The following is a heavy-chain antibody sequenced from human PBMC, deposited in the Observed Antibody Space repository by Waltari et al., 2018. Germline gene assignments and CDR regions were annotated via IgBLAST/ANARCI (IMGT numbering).Heavy chain of an antibody. CDR2: IYYTGST. CDR1: GGSLSGFY. V-gene: IGHV4-59*01. J-gene: IGHJ5*02. CDR3: ARGGGGDWEWFDP. D-gene: IGHD2-21*02. Sequence: QVQLQESGPSLLKPSETLSLICTVSGGSLSGFYGSWVRQPPGQGLDWIGYIYYTGSTNFNPSLKSRVTMSVDTSKNQFSLKLSSVTAADTAFYYCARGGGGDWEWFDPWGQGTLVTVSS.